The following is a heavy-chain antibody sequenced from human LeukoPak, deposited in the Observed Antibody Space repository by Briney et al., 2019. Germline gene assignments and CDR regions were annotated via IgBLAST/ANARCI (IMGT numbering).Heavy chain of an antibody. D-gene: IGHD5-24*01. J-gene: IGHJ4*02. CDR3: ASQRWLQSSFDY. V-gene: IGHV3-23*01. Sequence: GGSLRLSCAASGFTFSSYAMSWVRQAPGKGLEWVSAISGSGGSTYYADSVKGRFTISRDNAKNTLYLQMNSLRAEDTAVYYCASQRWLQSSFDYWGQGTLVTVSS. CDR2: ISGSGGST. CDR1: GFTFSSYA.